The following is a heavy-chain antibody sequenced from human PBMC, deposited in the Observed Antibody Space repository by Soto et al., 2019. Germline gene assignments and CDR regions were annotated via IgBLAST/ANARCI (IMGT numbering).Heavy chain of an antibody. D-gene: IGHD2-2*02. CDR2: IYYSGST. J-gene: IGHJ6*02. Sequence: SETLSLTCTVSGGSISSYYWSWIRQPPGKGLEWIGYIYYSGSTNYNPSLKSRVTISVDTSKNQFSLKLSSVTAADTAVYYCARWWGGAYCSSTSCYTGDYYYGMVVWGQGTTVTVSS. CDR3: ARWWGGAYCSSTSCYTGDYYYGMVV. V-gene: IGHV4-59*01. CDR1: GGSISSYY.